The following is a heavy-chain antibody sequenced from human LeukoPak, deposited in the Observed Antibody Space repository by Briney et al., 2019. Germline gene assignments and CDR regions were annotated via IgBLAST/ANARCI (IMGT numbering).Heavy chain of an antibody. Sequence: SETLSLTCTVSGGSISSGSNYWGWIRQPPGKGLEWIWSMYYSGNTYYNPSLKSRVTISVDTSRNQLSLKLSSVTAADTAVYYCATIAPGTHAFDIWGQGTMVSVPS. V-gene: IGHV4-39*01. CDR1: GGSISSGSNY. CDR3: ATIAPGTHAFDI. CDR2: MYYSGNT. J-gene: IGHJ3*02. D-gene: IGHD2-21*01.